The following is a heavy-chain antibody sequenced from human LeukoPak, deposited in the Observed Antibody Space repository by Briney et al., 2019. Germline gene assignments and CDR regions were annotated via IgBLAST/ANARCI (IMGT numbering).Heavy chain of an antibody. J-gene: IGHJ4*02. CDR1: GGSISRYY. CDR2: VYTGGST. Sequence: SETLSLTCNVSGGSISRYYWSWIRQPAGKGLEWIGSVYTGGSTNYNPSLKSRVTMSVGTSKSQFSQKLTSVTAADTAIYYCARSGEVRGTGSRFDYWGQGTLVTVSS. CDR3: ARSGEVRGTGSRFDY. D-gene: IGHD1-26*01. V-gene: IGHV4-4*07.